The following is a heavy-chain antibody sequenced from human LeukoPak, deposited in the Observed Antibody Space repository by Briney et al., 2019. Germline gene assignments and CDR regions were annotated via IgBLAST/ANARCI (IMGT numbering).Heavy chain of an antibody. Sequence: ASVTVSCTASGYTFTSYYMHWVRQAPGQGLEWMGIISPSTGTTGYAQKFQGRVTMTRDASTSTVYMDLSSLRSEDTAVYYCARAAVAVPFDYWGQGTLVTVSS. CDR3: ARAAVAVPFDY. V-gene: IGHV1-46*01. CDR1: GYTFTSYY. CDR2: ISPSTGTT. D-gene: IGHD6-19*01. J-gene: IGHJ4*02.